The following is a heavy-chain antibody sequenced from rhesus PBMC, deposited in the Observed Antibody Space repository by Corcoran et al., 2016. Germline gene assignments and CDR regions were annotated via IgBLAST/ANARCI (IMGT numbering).Heavy chain of an antibody. Sequence: DVQLVESGGGLVKPGGSLSLSCVASGFTFSSYEMHWVRQAPGKGLDWVSVISESGGTIYYAESVKGLFTISRYNAKNSLFLQMNSLRAEDTAVYYCTRDRGYSYSFDYWGQGVLVTVSS. V-gene: IGHV3-100*02. CDR3: TRDRGYSYSFDY. CDR1: GFTFSSYE. D-gene: IGHD5-12*01. J-gene: IGHJ4*01. CDR2: ISESGGTI.